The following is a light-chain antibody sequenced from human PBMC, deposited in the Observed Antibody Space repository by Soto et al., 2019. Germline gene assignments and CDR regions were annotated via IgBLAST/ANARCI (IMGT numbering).Light chain of an antibody. V-gene: IGKV1-5*03. CDR2: KAS. Sequence: DIQMPQCLNPLSASVGDRFTLTCLASQSINSWLAWYQQRPGKAPKLLIYKASTLKSGVPSRFSGSGSGTEFTLTICSLQPDDFATYYCQHANSYSEAFGEGTKVDVK. J-gene: IGKJ1*01. CDR1: QSINSW. CDR3: QHANSYSEA.